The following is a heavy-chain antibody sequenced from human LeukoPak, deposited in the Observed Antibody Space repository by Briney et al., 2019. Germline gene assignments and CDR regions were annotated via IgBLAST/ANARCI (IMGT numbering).Heavy chain of an antibody. CDR2: IIPIFGTA. J-gene: IGHJ4*02. V-gene: IGHV1-69*05. CDR1: GGTFSSYA. D-gene: IGHD6-6*01. CDR3: ASEGSSSSPPFDY. Sequence: SVKVSRKASGGTFSSYAISWVRQAPGQGLEWMGGIIPIFGTANYAQKFQGRVTITTDESTSTAYMELSSLRSEDTAVYYCASEGSSSSPPFDYWGQGTLVTVSS.